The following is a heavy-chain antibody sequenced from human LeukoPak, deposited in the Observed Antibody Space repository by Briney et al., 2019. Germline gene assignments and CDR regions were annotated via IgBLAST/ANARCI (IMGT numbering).Heavy chain of an antibody. CDR1: GYTFTSYY. CDR2: INPSGGST. J-gene: IGHJ4*02. CDR3: ARVSRQIWSGYSDF. V-gene: IGHV1-46*03. D-gene: IGHD3-3*01. Sequence: ASVKVSCKASGYTFTSYYMNWVRQAPGQGLEWMGIINPSGGSTSYAQKFHGRVTMTRDTSASTVYMDLSSLRSEDTAVYYCARVSRQIWSGYSDFWGQGTLVTVSS.